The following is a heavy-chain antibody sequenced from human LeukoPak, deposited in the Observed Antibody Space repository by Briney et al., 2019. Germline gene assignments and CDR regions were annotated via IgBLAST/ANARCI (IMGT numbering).Heavy chain of an antibody. J-gene: IGHJ6*02. V-gene: IGHV5-51*01. CDR2: IYPGDSDT. CDR3: ARLDGPGYYYYGMDV. D-gene: IGHD2-2*03. Sequence: GESLKISCKGSGYSFTSYWIDWVRQVPGKGLEWMGIIYPGDSDTAYSPSFQGQVTVSADKSITTAYLQWSSLKASDTAMYYCARLDGPGYYYYGMDVWGQGTTVTVSS. CDR1: GYSFTSYW.